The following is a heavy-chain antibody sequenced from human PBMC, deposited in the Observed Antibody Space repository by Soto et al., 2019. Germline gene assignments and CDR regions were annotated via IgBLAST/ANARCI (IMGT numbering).Heavy chain of an antibody. V-gene: IGHV4-31*03. Sequence: TLSLTCTVSGGSISSGGYYWSWIRQHPGKGLEWIGYIYYSGSTYYNPSLKSRVTISVDTSKNQFSLKLSSVTAADTAVYYCARDRLSITMYYYGMDVWGQGTTVTVSS. CDR2: IYYSGST. CDR1: GGSISSGGYY. CDR3: ARDRLSITMYYYGMDV. D-gene: IGHD3-10*01. J-gene: IGHJ6*02.